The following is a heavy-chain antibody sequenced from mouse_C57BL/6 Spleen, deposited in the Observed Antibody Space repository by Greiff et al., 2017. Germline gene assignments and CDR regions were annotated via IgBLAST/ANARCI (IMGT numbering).Heavy chain of an antibody. J-gene: IGHJ2*01. Sequence: VQLQQSGPELVKPGASVKISCKASGYTFTDYYMNWVKQSHGKSLEWIGDINPNNGGTSYNQKFKGKATLTVDKSSSAAYMELRSLTSEYSAVYYCASSPYYYGYYIDYWGQGTTLTVSS. V-gene: IGHV1-26*01. D-gene: IGHD1-2*01. CDR3: ASSPYYYGYYIDY. CDR2: INPNNGGT. CDR1: GYTFTDYY.